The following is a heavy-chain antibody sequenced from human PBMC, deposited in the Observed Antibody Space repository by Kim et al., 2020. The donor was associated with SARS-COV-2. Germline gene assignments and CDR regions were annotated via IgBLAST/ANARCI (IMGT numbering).Heavy chain of an antibody. J-gene: IGHJ4*02. Sequence: GGSLRLSCGASGFTFSSFGMHWVRQSPVKGLEWVATISSDIFSKIYADSVKGRFTISRDNSRNTLYLQLNNLRVEDTAVYYCAKGDYDRPYYYTPPIDYWGQGTLVTVSS. D-gene: IGHD3-10*01. CDR1: GFTFSSFG. CDR3: AKGDYDRPYYYTPPIDY. CDR2: ISSDIFSK. V-gene: IGHV3-30*18.